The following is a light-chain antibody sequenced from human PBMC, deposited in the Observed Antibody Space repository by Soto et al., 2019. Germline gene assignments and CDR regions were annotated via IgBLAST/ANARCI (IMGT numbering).Light chain of an antibody. Sequence: SVLTQSPSASGTPGQRVTLSCSGGSSNIGSNYVYWYQQLPGTAPKLLIYRNNQRPSGVPDRFSGSKSDTSGSLAISGLRSEDEADYYCAAWDDSLSGVVFGGGTKVTVL. CDR2: RNN. V-gene: IGLV1-47*01. CDR3: AAWDDSLSGVV. J-gene: IGLJ2*01. CDR1: SSNIGSNY.